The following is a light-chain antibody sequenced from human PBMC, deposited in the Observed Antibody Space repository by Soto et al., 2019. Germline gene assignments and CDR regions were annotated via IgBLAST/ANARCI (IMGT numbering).Light chain of an antibody. J-gene: IGKJ1*01. CDR1: QSISDT. V-gene: IGKV3-15*01. CDR3: QQYNNWQWT. CDR2: GAS. Sequence: EIVLTQSPATLSVPPGGRATLSCRASQSISDTLAWYQQKPGQAPRLLIYGASKRATGFPARFSGSGSGTDFTLTISSLQSEDFAVYYCQQYNNWQWTFGQGTKVDIK.